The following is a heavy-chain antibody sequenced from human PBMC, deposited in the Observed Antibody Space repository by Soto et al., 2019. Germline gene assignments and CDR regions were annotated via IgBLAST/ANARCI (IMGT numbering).Heavy chain of an antibody. V-gene: IGHV5-10-1*01. J-gene: IGHJ6*02. CDR2: IDPSDSYT. D-gene: IGHD2-15*01. Sequence: GESLKISCKGSGYSFTSYWISWVRQMPGKGLERMGRIDPSDSYTNYSPSFQGHVTISADKSISTAYLQWSSLKASDTAMYYCARHGGYCSGGSCYSDFYYGMDVWGQGTTVTVSS. CDR3: ARHGGYCSGGSCYSDFYYGMDV. CDR1: GYSFTSYW.